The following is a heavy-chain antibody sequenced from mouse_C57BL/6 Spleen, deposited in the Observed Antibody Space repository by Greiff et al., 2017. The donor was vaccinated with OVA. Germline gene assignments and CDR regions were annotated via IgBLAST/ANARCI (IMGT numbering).Heavy chain of an antibody. CDR3: ARPAYYSKGDAMDY. V-gene: IGHV1-64*01. Sequence: QVQLQQSGAELVKPGASVKLSCKASGYTFTSYWMHWVKQRPGQGLEWIGMIHPNSGSTNYNEKFKSKATLTVDKSSSTAYMQLSSLTSEDSAVYYCARPAYYSKGDAMDYWGQGTSVTVSS. D-gene: IGHD2-5*01. CDR2: IHPNSGST. CDR1: GYTFTSYW. J-gene: IGHJ4*01.